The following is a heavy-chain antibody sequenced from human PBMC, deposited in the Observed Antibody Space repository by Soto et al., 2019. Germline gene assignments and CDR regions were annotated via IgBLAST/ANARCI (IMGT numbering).Heavy chain of an antibody. CDR1: GGTFSSYA. V-gene: IGHV1-69*01. D-gene: IGHD3-3*01. J-gene: IGHJ2*01. CDR3: ASGDFWSGYSDYWYFDL. CDR2: VIPIFGTA. Sequence: QVQLVQSGAEVKRPGSSVKVSCKASGGTFSSYAISWVRRAPGQGLEWMGGVIPIFGTANYAQKFQGRVTITADESTSTAYMELSSLRSEDTAVYYCASGDFWSGYSDYWYFDLWGRGTLVTVSS.